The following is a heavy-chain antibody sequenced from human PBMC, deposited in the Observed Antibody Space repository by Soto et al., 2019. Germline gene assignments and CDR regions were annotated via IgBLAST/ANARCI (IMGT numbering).Heavy chain of an antibody. CDR1: GFTFSSYA. CDR2: ISGSGFST. CDR3: AKAKDSSSWYPVYFQH. V-gene: IGHV3-23*01. D-gene: IGHD6-13*01. Sequence: TGGSLRLSCAASGFTFSSYAMTWVRQAPGKGLEWVSAISGSGFSTYYADSVKGRFTISRDNSKNTLYLQMNSLRADDTAVYYCAKAKDSSSWYPVYFQHWGQGTLVTVSS. J-gene: IGHJ1*01.